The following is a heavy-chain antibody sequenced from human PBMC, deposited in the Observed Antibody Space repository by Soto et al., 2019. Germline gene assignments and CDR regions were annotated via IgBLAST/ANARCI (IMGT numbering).Heavy chain of an antibody. CDR3: ARGKRYCSGGSCPNWFDP. CDR2: INPNSGGT. J-gene: IGHJ5*02. D-gene: IGHD2-15*01. Sequence: QVQLVQSGAEVKKPGASVKVSCKASGYTFTGYYMHWVRQAPGQGLEWMGWINPNSGGTNYAQKFQGRVTMTRDTSISTAYMELSRLRYDDTAVYYCARGKRYCSGGSCPNWFDPWGQGPLVTVSS. V-gene: IGHV1-2*02. CDR1: GYTFTGYY.